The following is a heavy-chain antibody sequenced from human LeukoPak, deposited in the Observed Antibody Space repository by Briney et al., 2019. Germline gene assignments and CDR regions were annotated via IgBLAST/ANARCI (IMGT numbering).Heavy chain of an antibody. Sequence: GGSLRLSCAASGFTFSSYGMHWVRQAPGKGLEWVAVIWYDGSNKYYADSVKGRFTISRDNSKNTLYLKMNSLRVEGTAVYYCGGDRLAELENNGFHPGGKETLVTVSS. CDR3: GGDRLAELENNGFHP. J-gene: IGHJ5*02. CDR2: IWYDGSNK. V-gene: IGHV3-33*01. CDR1: GFTFSSYG. D-gene: IGHD3-3*02.